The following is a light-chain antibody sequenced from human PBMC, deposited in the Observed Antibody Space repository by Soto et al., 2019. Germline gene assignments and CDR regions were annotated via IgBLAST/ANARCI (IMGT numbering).Light chain of an antibody. CDR3: QKYSSVIT. CDR1: QGISNF. CDR2: AAS. J-gene: IGKJ5*01. Sequence: DIQMTQSPSSLSASVGDRVTITCRASQGISNFLAWYQQKPGKVPKVLISAASTLQSWVPSRFSGSGSGTDFTLTITSLQPEDVATYYCQKYSSVITFGQGTRLEIK. V-gene: IGKV1-27*01.